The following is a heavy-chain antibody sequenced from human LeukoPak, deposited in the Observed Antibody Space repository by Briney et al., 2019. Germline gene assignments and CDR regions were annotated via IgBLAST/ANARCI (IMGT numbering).Heavy chain of an antibody. D-gene: IGHD6-13*01. CDR3: AKDRGYSSSLYSDY. Sequence: GRSLRLSCAASGFTFSSYGMHWVRQAPGKGLEWVAVIWYDGSNKYYADSVKGRFTISRDNSKNTLYLQMNSLRAEDTAVYYCAKDRGYSSSLYSDYCGQGTLVTVSS. CDR1: GFTFSSYG. V-gene: IGHV3-33*06. J-gene: IGHJ4*02. CDR2: IWYDGSNK.